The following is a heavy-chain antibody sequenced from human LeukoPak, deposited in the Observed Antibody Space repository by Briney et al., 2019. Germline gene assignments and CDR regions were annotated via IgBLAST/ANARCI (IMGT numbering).Heavy chain of an antibody. Sequence: SETLSLTCTVSGGSVSNYYWSWIRQPPGKGLEWIGYIYYSGSTNYNPSLKSRVTMSVDTSKNQFSLKLSSVTAADTAVYYCASTRSGTKLFDYWGQGTLVTVSS. CDR1: GGSVSNYY. CDR3: ASTRSGTKLFDY. V-gene: IGHV4-59*02. CDR2: IYYSGST. D-gene: IGHD1-1*01. J-gene: IGHJ4*02.